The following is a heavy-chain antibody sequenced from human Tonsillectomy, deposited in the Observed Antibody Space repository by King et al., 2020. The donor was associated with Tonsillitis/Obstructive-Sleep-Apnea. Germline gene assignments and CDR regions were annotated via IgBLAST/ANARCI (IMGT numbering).Heavy chain of an antibody. J-gene: IGHJ4*02. CDR2: INPSDNIT. V-gene: IGHV1-46*01. CDR3: VRDDKDGRHLDF. D-gene: IGHD2-15*01. CDR1: GYTFTRNY. Sequence: QLVQSGAEVKKPGASVKVSCKASGYTFTRNYVNWVRQAPGQGLEWMGIINPSDNITTYAQKFQGRVTMTSDTSTSTVNMELSSLRAGDTAVYFCVRDDKDGRHLDFWGQGSLVSVSS.